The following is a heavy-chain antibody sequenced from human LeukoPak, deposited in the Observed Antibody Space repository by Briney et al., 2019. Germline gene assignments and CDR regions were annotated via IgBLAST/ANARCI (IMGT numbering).Heavy chain of an antibody. CDR2: INHSGST. J-gene: IGHJ4*02. CDR3: ARAIVVVPAASYYFDY. V-gene: IGHV4-34*01. CDR1: GGSFSGYY. D-gene: IGHD2-2*01. Sequence: PSETLSLTCAVYGGSFSGYYWSWIRQPPGKWLEWIGEINHSGSTNYNPSLKSRVTISVDTSKNQFSLKLSSVTAADTAVYYCARAIVVVPAASYYFDYWGQGTLVTVSS.